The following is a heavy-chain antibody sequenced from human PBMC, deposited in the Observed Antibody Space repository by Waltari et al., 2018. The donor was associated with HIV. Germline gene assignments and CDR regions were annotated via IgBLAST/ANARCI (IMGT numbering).Heavy chain of an antibody. CDR2: LDHSGSI. CDR1: GYSLSSGYY. D-gene: IGHD5-18*01. V-gene: IGHV4-38-2*02. Sequence: QMQMQESGPGLVKSSETLSLTCTVSGYSLSSGYYLAWIRQPPGQGLEWLGTLDHSGSIYHNPSLKSRLTISVDTSNNQFSLKLTSVTAADTAVYFCASLDTAVGYDAFDIWGQGTMVTVSS. CDR3: ASLDTAVGYDAFDI. J-gene: IGHJ3*02.